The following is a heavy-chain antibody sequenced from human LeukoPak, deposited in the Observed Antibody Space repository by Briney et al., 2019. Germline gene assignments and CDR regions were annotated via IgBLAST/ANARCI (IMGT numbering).Heavy chain of an antibody. CDR3: ARGLLRYFDWLPSVSWFDP. J-gene: IGHJ5*02. D-gene: IGHD3-9*01. CDR1: GYSISSGYY. CDR2: IYHSGST. Sequence: SETLSLTCTVSGYSISSGYYWGWIRQPPGKGLEWIGSIYHSGSTYYNPSPKSRVTISVDTSKNQFSLKLSSVTAADTAVYYRARGLLRYFDWLPSVSWFDPWGQGTLVTVSS. V-gene: IGHV4-38-2*02.